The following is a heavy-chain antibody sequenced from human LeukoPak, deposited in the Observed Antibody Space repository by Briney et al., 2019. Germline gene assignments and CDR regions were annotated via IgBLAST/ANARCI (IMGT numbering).Heavy chain of an antibody. V-gene: IGHV3-23*01. CDR3: AKAHTAVAGFSYFDY. CDR2: ISGSGGST. CDR1: GLTVSSNY. J-gene: IGHJ4*02. Sequence: GGSLRLSCAASGLTVSSNYMSWVRQAPGKGREWVSAISGSGGSTYYADSVKGRFTISRDNSKNTLYLQMNSLRAEDTAVYYCAKAHTAVAGFSYFDYWGQGTLVTVSS. D-gene: IGHD6-19*01.